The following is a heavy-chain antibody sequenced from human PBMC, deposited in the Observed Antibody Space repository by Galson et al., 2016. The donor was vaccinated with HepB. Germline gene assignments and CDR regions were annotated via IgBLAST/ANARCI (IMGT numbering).Heavy chain of an antibody. J-gene: IGHJ5*02. V-gene: IGHV4-59*01. CDR3: AGGGRGSYYGIVDL. CDR1: GGSISNYH. D-gene: IGHD1-26*01. CDR2: IYYSGDT. Sequence: LSLTCTLSGGSISNYHWSWIRQPPEKGLEWIGYIYYSGDTNYNPSLESRVTISVDTSKNQFSLRLSSVTAADTAVYYCAGGGRGSYYGIVDLWGQGTLVTVSS.